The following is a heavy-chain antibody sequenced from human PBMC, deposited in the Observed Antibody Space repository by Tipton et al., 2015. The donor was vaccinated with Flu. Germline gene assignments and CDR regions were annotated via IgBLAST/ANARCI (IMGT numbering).Heavy chain of an antibody. CDR2: IYYSGST. D-gene: IGHD1-26*01. V-gene: IGHV4-59*01. Sequence: LRLSCTVSGGSISSYYWSWIRQPPGKGLEWIGYIYYSGSTNYNPSLKSRVTISVDTSKNQFSLKLSSVTAADTAMYYCARYGTYDGSRYFQHWGQGTLVTVFS. CDR1: GGSISSYY. J-gene: IGHJ1*01. CDR3: ARYGTYDGSRYFQH.